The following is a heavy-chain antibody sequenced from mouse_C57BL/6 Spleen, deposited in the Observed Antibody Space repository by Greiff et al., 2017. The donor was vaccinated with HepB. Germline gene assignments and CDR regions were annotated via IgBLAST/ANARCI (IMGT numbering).Heavy chain of an antibody. D-gene: IGHD1-2*01. CDR1: GFTFTDYY. Sequence: EVQLVESGGGLVQPGGSLSLSCAASGFTFTDYYMSWVRQPPGKALEWLGFIRNKANGYTTEYSASVKGRFTISRDNSQSILYLLMNALRAEDSATYYCARFVLGWGYFDYWGQGTTLTVSS. V-gene: IGHV7-3*01. J-gene: IGHJ2*01. CDR2: IRNKANGYTT. CDR3: ARFVLGWGYFDY.